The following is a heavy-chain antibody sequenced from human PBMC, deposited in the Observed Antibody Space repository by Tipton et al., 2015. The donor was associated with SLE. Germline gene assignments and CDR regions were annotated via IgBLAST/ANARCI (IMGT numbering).Heavy chain of an antibody. CDR3: ARVVTVGAAHYYDIDV. CDR2: IYYSGYA. J-gene: IGHJ6*02. V-gene: IGHV4-30-2*01. Sequence: TLSLTCSVSGDSISSDGWSWSWIRQPPGKGLEWIGYIYYSGYAYYNPSLKSRVTMSVDTSKTQFSLKLGSLTAADTAVYYCARVVTVGAAHYYDIDVWGQGTRVTVSS. CDR1: GDSISSDGWS. D-gene: IGHD2-21*02.